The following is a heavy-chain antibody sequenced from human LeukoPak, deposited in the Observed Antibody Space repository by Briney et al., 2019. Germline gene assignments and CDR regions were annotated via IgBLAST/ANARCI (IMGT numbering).Heavy chain of an antibody. Sequence: GGSLRLSCAASGFTVSSNYMSWVRQAPGKGLEWVSVIYSGGSTYYAGSVKGRFTISRDNPKNPLYLQMNGLRVEDTAIYYCAGGDYNWNGFYPWGQGTLVTVSS. CDR2: IYSGGST. CDR1: GFTVSSNY. CDR3: AGGDYNWNGFYP. V-gene: IGHV3-53*01. D-gene: IGHD1-20*01. J-gene: IGHJ5*02.